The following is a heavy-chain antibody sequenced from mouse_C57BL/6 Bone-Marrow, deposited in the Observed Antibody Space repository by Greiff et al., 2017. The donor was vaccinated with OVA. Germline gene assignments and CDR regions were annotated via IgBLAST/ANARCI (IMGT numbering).Heavy chain of an antibody. CDR3: AREGTGY. J-gene: IGHJ2*01. CDR2: IDPKSGGT. CDR1: GYTFTSYW. D-gene: IGHD3-3*01. Sequence: QVQLKESGAELVKPGASVKLSCKASGYTFTSYWMHWVKQRPGRGLEWIGKIDPKSGGTKYNEKFKSKATLTVDKHSSTAYMQLSSLTSEDSAVYYCAREGTGYWGQGTTLTVSS. V-gene: IGHV1-72*01.